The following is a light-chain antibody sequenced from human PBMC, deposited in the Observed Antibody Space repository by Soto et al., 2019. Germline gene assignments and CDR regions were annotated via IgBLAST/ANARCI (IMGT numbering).Light chain of an antibody. V-gene: IGKV1-9*01. CDR2: AAS. J-gene: IGKJ4*01. CDR1: QGINSF. Sequence: DIQLTQSPSFLSASVGDRVTVTCRASQGINSFLAWYQQKPGKAPKLLIYAASTLQSGVPSRFSGSGSGTEFTLTFISLQPEDFATYFCQQFNSYPLTFGGGTKVDIK. CDR3: QQFNSYPLT.